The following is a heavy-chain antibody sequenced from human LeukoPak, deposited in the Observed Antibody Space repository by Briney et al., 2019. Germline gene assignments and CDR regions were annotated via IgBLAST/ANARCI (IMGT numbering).Heavy chain of an antibody. V-gene: IGHV3-21*04. CDR1: GFTFSSYS. D-gene: IGHD3-10*01. Sequence: GGSLRLSCAASGFTFSSYSMNWVRQAPGKGLEWVSSISSGSSYIYYADSVKGRFTISRDNSKNTLYLQMNSLRAEDTAVYYCAKDLTMVRNHEPGGQGTLVTVSS. CDR3: AKDLTMVRNHEP. CDR2: ISSGSSYI. J-gene: IGHJ4*02.